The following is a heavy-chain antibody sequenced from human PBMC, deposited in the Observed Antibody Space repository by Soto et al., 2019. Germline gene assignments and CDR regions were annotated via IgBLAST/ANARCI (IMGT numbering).Heavy chain of an antibody. V-gene: IGHV5-51*01. Sequence: GESLKISCKGSGYSFTSYWIGWVRQMPGKGLEWMGIIYPGDSDTRYSPSFQGQVTMSADKSISTAYLQWSSLKASDTAMYYCARKYCITSTCARSGFDIWGHGTMVTVS. D-gene: IGHD2-2*01. CDR3: ARKYCITSTCARSGFDI. J-gene: IGHJ3*02. CDR1: GYSFTSYW. CDR2: IYPGDSDT.